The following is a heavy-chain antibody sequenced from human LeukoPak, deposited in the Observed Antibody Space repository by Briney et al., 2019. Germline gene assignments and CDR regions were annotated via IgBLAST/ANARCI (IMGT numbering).Heavy chain of an antibody. V-gene: IGHV4-4*07. Sequence: SETLSLTCTVSGGSISSYYWSWIRLAAGKGLEWIGRIYTSGGTNYNPSLKSRVTMSVDTSKNQFSLNLSSVTPADTAVYYCARETTIFGVGRGWFDPWGQGTLVTVSS. J-gene: IGHJ5*02. D-gene: IGHD3-3*01. CDR3: ARETTIFGVGRGWFDP. CDR2: IYTSGGT. CDR1: GGSISSYY.